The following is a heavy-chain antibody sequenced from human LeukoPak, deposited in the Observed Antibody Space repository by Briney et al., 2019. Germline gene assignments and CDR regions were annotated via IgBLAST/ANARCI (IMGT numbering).Heavy chain of an antibody. V-gene: IGHV1-69*06. D-gene: IGHD3-3*01. Sequence: GASVKVSCKASGGTFSSYAISWVRQAPGQGLEWMGGIIPIFGTANYAQKFQGRVTITADKSTSTAYMELSSLRSEDTAVYYCARAGVSDGDVRFLEWLPLYWGKGTTVTVSS. CDR2: IIPIFGTA. CDR3: ARAGVSDGDVRFLEWLPLY. J-gene: IGHJ6*04. CDR1: GGTFSSYA.